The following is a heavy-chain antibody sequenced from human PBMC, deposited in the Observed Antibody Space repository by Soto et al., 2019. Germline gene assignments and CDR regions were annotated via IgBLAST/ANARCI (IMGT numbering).Heavy chain of an antibody. Sequence: AAVKVSCKASGFTFTSSAVQWVRQARGQRLEWIGWIVVGSGNTNYAQKFQERVTITRDMSTSTAYMELSSLRSEDTAVYYCAADRLWELVYGMDVWGQGPTVTV. J-gene: IGHJ6*02. CDR3: AADRLWELVYGMDV. D-gene: IGHD1-26*01. V-gene: IGHV1-58*01. CDR2: IVVGSGNT. CDR1: GFTFTSSA.